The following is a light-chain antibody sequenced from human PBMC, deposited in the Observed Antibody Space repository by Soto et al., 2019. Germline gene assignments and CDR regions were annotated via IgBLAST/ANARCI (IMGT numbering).Light chain of an antibody. Sequence: QSVLTQPPSASGTPGQRVTISCSGSSSNIESNYVYWYQQLPGSAPKLLIYRNDQRPSGVPDRFSGSKSGTSASLAISGLRSGDEADYYCAAWDDSLSALVFGGGTKLTVL. V-gene: IGLV1-47*01. J-gene: IGLJ3*02. CDR2: RND. CDR1: SSNIESNY. CDR3: AAWDDSLSALV.